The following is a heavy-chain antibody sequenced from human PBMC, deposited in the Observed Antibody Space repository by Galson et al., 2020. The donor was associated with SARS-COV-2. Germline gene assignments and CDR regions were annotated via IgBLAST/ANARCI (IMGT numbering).Heavy chain of an antibody. CDR2: ISYDGSNK. V-gene: IGHV3-30*04. D-gene: IGHD3-10*01. CDR1: GFTFSSYA. Sequence: GESLKISCAASGFTFSSYAMHWVRKAPGKGLEWVAVISYDGSNKYYADSVKGRFTISRDNSKNTLYLQMNSLRAEDTAVYYCAGTYSGSYYNDFDYWGKGTLVTVSS. CDR3: AGTYSGSYYNDFDY. J-gene: IGHJ4*02.